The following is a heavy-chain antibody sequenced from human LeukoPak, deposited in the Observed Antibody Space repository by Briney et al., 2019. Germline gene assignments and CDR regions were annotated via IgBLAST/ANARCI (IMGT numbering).Heavy chain of an antibody. V-gene: IGHV3-23*02. D-gene: IGHD2-15*01. CDR1: GFTSSSYS. Sequence: RGSLRPSCLASGFTSSSYSISCVRQPPGRGREWVAAILRRGGRTYYGDSMTGRPTHSTHNSKNTLYRQMNSLPAEHTAVNYCAKEVGGGDWFDTWGQGTLVTVSS. CDR2: ILRRGGRT. CDR3: AKEVGGGDWFDT. J-gene: IGHJ5*02.